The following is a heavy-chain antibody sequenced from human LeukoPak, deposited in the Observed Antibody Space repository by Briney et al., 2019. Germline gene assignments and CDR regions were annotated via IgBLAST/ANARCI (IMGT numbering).Heavy chain of an antibody. CDR1: GFTFSSYA. D-gene: IGHD2-8*01. J-gene: IGHJ4*02. CDR3: AKDRSCTNDICHGDFDY. Sequence: GRSLRLSCAASGFTFSSYAVSWVRQAPGKGLEWVSSISGSGGSTYSADSVKGRFTISRDNSKNTLYLQMNSLRAEDTALYYCAKDRSCTNDICHGDFDYWGQGTLVTVSS. CDR2: ISGSGGST. V-gene: IGHV3-23*01.